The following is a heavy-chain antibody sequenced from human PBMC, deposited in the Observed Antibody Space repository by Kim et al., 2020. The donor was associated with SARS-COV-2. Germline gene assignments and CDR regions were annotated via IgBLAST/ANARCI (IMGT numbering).Heavy chain of an antibody. V-gene: IGHV3-23*01. D-gene: IGHD3-10*01. CDR3: AKVLTMVRGLIYYGMDV. Sequence: VKGRFTISRDNSKKTVYLQMNSLRAEDTAVYYCAKVLTMVRGLIYYGMDVWGQGTTVTVSS. J-gene: IGHJ6*02.